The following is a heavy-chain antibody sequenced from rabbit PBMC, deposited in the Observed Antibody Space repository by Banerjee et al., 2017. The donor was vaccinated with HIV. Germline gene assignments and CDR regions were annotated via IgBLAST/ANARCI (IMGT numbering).Heavy chain of an antibody. Sequence: QEQLVESGGGLVQPEGSLTLTCTASGFDLSSYWMCWVRQAPGKGLEWIACIYTGSGTTYYASWAKGRFTISKTSSTTVTLQMTSLTAADTATYFCARVYDSSSVYTSGAFDPWGPGTLVTVS. CDR1: GFDLSSYW. V-gene: IGHV1S45*01. D-gene: IGHD1-1*01. J-gene: IGHJ2*01. CDR2: IYTGSGTT. CDR3: ARVYDSSSVYTSGAFDP.